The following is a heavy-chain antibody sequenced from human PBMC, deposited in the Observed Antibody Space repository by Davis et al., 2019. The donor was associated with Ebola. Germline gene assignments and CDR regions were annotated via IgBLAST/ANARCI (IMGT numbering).Heavy chain of an antibody. D-gene: IGHD4/OR15-4a*01. CDR1: GGSFSGCY. CDR3: ATDYLKY. V-gene: IGHV4-34*01. J-gene: IGHJ4*02. CDR2: INHSGST. Sequence: SETLSLTCAVYGGSFSGCYWSWIRQPAGKGLEWIGEINHSGSTNYNPSLKSRVTISVDTSKNQFSLKLSSVTAADTAVYYCATDYLKYWGQGTLVTVSS.